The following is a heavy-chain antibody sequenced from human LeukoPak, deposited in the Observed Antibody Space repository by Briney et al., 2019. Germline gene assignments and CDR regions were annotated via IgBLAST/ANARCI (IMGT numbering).Heavy chain of an antibody. CDR1: GFTFSNYA. D-gene: IGHD3-3*01. CDR3: AKSLYPGVFGVVTGLDY. CDR2: ISYDGSNK. Sequence: GGSLRLSCAASGFTFSNYAMHWVRQAPGKGLEWVAVISYDGSNKYYADSVKGRFTISRDNSKNTLYLQMNSLRAEDTAVYYCAKSLYPGVFGVVTGLDYWGQGTLVTVSS. V-gene: IGHV3-30*18. J-gene: IGHJ4*02.